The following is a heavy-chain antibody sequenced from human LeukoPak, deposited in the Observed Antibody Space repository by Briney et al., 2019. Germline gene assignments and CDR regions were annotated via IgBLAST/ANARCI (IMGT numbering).Heavy chain of an antibody. J-gene: IGHJ4*02. D-gene: IGHD1-26*01. Sequence: PGGSLRLSCVASGFTFSSNAMSWVRQAPGKGLEWVSGISGSGRSAYYADSVKGRFTISRDNSKNTLYPQMTSLRAEDTAVYYCAQDRGIVGATKRVDYWGQGALVTVSS. CDR1: GFTFSSNA. V-gene: IGHV3-23*01. CDR2: ISGSGRSA. CDR3: AQDRGIVGATKRVDY.